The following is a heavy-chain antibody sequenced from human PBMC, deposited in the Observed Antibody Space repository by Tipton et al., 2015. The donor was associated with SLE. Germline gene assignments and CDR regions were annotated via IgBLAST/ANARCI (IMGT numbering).Heavy chain of an antibody. CDR2: INPKTDDT. J-gene: IGHJ4*02. CDR3: ARDPDRSSWFDY. V-gene: IGHV1-2*02. CDR1: GYTFTGYY. Sequence: QLVQSGAEVKKPGASVKVSCKASGYTFTGYYLHWVRQAPGQGLEWMGWINPKTDDTNYAQGFQGRVTMTRDTSITTAYLEENRLRPDDTAVYYCARDPDRSSWFDYWGQGTLVTVSS. D-gene: IGHD6-13*01.